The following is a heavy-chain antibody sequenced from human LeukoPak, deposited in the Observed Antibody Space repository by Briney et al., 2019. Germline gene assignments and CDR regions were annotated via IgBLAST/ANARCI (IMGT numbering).Heavy chain of an antibody. CDR1: GGSISSSSYY. CDR3: ATRSSSWSPFDY. D-gene: IGHD6-13*01. Sequence: SETLSLTCTVSGGSISSSSYYWGWIRQPPGKGLEWIGEIYHSGSTNYNPSLKSRVTISVDKSKNQFSLKLSSVTAADTAVYYCATRSSSWSPFDYWGQGTLVTVSS. CDR2: IYHSGST. J-gene: IGHJ4*02. V-gene: IGHV4-39*07.